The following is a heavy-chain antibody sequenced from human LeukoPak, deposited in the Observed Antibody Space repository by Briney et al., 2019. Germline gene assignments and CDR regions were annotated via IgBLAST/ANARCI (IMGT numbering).Heavy chain of an antibody. CDR3: ARLTGRHYYYYGMDV. CDR2: ISAYNGNT. Sequence: GASVTVSCKASLYTFTRYGISWVGQAPGQGSEWMGWISAYNGNTNYAQKLQGRVTMTTDTSTSTAYMELRSLRSDDTAVYYCARLTGRHYYYYGMDVWGQGTTVTVS. J-gene: IGHJ6*02. V-gene: IGHV1-18*01. CDR1: LYTFTRYG. D-gene: IGHD3-10*01.